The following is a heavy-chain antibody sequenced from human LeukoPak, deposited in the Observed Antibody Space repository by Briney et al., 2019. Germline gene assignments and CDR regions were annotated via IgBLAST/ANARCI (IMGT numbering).Heavy chain of an antibody. D-gene: IGHD5-24*01. CDR2: ISGSGDST. CDR1: GFTFSSSA. J-gene: IGHJ4*02. CDR3: AKEPISKSMRYYFDY. V-gene: IGHV3-23*01. Sequence: GGSLRLSCAASGFTFSSSAMSWVRQAPGKGLEWVSAISGSGDSTYYADSVKGRFTISRDNSKNTLYLQMNSLRAEDTAVYYCAKEPISKSMRYYFDYWGQGTLVTVSS.